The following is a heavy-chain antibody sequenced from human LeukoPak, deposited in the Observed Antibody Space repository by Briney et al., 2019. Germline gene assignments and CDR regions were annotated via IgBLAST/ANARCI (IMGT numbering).Heavy chain of an antibody. D-gene: IGHD6-19*01. J-gene: IGHJ4*02. CDR3: ARDFPLNIAVAGTGFGY. CDR2: IYYSGST. CDR1: GGSISSSSYY. V-gene: IGHV4-39*07. Sequence: SETLSLTCTVSGGSISSSSYYWGWIRQPPGKGLEWIGSIYYSGSTYYNPSLKSRVTISVDTSKNQFSLKLSSVTAADTAVYYCARDFPLNIAVAGTGFGYWGQGTLVTVSS.